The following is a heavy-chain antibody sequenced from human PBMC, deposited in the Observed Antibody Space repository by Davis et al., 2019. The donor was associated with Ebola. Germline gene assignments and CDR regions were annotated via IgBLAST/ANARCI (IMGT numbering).Heavy chain of an antibody. CDR3: AKDSGWQMFP. Sequence: GESLKISCAASGFAFTGYWMGWVRQAPGAGLEWVANINQYGNERYYVDSVKGRFTISRDSAKNSLFLQMNNLRAEDTAVYYCAKDSGWQMFPWGQGTLVTVSS. V-gene: IGHV3-7*01. J-gene: IGHJ5*02. CDR1: GFAFTGYW. CDR2: INQYGNER. D-gene: IGHD6-19*01.